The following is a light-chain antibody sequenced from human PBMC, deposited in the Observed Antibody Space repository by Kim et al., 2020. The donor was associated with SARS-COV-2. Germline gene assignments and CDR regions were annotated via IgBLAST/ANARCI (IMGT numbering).Light chain of an antibody. CDR1: SLRSYY. Sequence: SSELTQDPAVSVALGQTVRITCQGDSLRSYYASWYQQTPGQAPVLVIYGKNNRPSGIPDRFSGSSSGNTASLTITGAQAEDEADYYCNYRDSSGNHLVFG. CDR2: GKN. CDR3: NYRDSSGNHLV. V-gene: IGLV3-19*01. J-gene: IGLJ3*02.